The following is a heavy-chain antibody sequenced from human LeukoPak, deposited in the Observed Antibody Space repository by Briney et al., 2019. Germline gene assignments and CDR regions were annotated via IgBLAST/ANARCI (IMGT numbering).Heavy chain of an antibody. CDR2: ISGSGGST. J-gene: IGHJ4*02. CDR3: APRPWSQYSSGWLGYY. Sequence: GGSLRLSCAASGFTFSSYAMSWVRQAPGKGLEWVSAISGSGGSTYYADSVKGRFTISRDNSKNTLYLQMNSLRAEDTAVYYCAPRPWSQYSSGWLGYYWGQGTLVTVSS. V-gene: IGHV3-23*01. D-gene: IGHD6-19*01. CDR1: GFTFSSYA.